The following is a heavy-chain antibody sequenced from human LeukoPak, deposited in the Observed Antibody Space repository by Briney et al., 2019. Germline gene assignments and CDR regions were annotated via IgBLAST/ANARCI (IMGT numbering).Heavy chain of an antibody. J-gene: IGHJ4*02. CDR2: ISYDGSNK. V-gene: IGHV3-30*18. CDR3: AKIWHPTIV. CDR1: GFTFSSYG. D-gene: IGHD3-3*01. Sequence: GGSLRLSCAASGFTFSSYGMHWVRQAPGKGLEWVAVISYDGSNKYYADSVKGRFTISRDNSKNTLYLQMNSLRAEDTAVYYCAKIWHPTIVWGQGTLVTVSS.